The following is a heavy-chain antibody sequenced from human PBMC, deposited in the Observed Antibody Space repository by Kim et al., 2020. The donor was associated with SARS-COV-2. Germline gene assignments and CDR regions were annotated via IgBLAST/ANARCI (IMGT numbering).Heavy chain of an antibody. V-gene: IGHV3-33*01. CDR1: GFTFSSYG. J-gene: IGHJ4*02. D-gene: IGHD3-16*02. CDR3: VGRLVALSLYPFDY. Sequence: GGSLRLSCAASGFTFSSYGMHWVRQAPGKGLEWVSVIWYDGSNKYYADSVKGRFTISRDNSKNTLYLQMNSLRAEDTAVYYCVGRLVALSLYPFDYWGQG. CDR2: IWYDGSNK.